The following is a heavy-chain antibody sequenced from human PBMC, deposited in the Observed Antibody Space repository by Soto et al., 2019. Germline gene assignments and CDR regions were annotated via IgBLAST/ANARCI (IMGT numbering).Heavy chain of an antibody. CDR1: GGTFSSYA. J-gene: IGHJ6*02. CDR3: ARDPYSSSSKYYYYYGMDV. V-gene: IGHV1-69*01. CDR2: IIPIFGTA. D-gene: IGHD6-6*01. Sequence: QVQLVQSGAEVKKPGSSVKVSCKASGGTFSSYAISWVRQAPGQGLEWMGGIIPIFGTANYAQKFQGRVTITADESASTAYMELSSPRSEDTAVYYCARDPYSSSSKYYYYYGMDVWGQGTTVTVSS.